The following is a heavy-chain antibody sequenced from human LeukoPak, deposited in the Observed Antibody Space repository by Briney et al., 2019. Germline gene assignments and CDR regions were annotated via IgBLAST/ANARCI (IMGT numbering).Heavy chain of an antibody. D-gene: IGHD5/OR15-5a*01. CDR2: IGYSGRTI. CDR3: ALLAVSSDFVY. J-gene: IGHJ4*02. Sequence: PGGSLRLTCAASGFTFSSYEMNWVSQAPEKGLEWVANIGYSGRTIYYADCVKGRFTISRDNAKNSLYLQMNSLRVEDTSVYYCALLAVSSDFVYWGKGALVTVSS. CDR1: GFTFSSYE. V-gene: IGHV3-48*03.